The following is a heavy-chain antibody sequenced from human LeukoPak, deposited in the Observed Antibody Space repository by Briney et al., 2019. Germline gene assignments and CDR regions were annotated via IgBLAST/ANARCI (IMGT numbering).Heavy chain of an antibody. J-gene: IGHJ6*03. Sequence: PSETLSLTCTVSGGSISSYYWSWIRQTPGKGLEWIGYIYYSGSTNFNPSLKSRVTISVDTSKNQFSLKMSSVTAADTAVYFCARGGPPGYYYDYYMDVWGKGTTVNISS. CDR2: IYYSGST. CDR3: ARGGPPGYYYDYYMDV. V-gene: IGHV4-59*01. CDR1: GGSISSYY.